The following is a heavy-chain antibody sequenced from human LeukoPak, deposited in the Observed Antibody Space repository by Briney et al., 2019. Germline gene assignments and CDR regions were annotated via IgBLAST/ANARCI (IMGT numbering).Heavy chain of an antibody. CDR1: GFTFSSYS. V-gene: IGHV3-21*01. Sequence: PGGSLRLSCAASGFTFSSYSMNWVRQAPGKGLEWVSSISSSSSYIYYADSVKGRFTISRDNAKNSLYLQMNSLRAEDTAAYYCARYSYGSYWYFDLWGRGTLVTVSS. CDR3: ARYSYGSYWYFDL. CDR2: ISSSSSYI. J-gene: IGHJ2*01. D-gene: IGHD5-18*01.